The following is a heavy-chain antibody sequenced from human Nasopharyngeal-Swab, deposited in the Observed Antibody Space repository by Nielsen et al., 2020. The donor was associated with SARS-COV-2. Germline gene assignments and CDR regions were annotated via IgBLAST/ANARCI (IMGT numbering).Heavy chain of an antibody. J-gene: IGHJ4*02. V-gene: IGHV4-34*01. CDR3: ARVRARRSFGGVIVPFDC. D-gene: IGHD3-16*02. CDR2: INHSGST. Sequence: WIRQPPGKGLEWIGEINHSGSTNYNPSLKSRVTISVDTSKNQFSLKLSSVTAADTAVYYCARVRARRSFGGVIVPFDCWGQGTLVTVSS.